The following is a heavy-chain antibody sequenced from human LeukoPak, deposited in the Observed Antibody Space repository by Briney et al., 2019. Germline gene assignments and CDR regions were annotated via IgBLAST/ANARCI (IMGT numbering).Heavy chain of an antibody. J-gene: IGHJ4*02. V-gene: IGHV1-2*02. Sequence: ASVTVSCTASGYTFTGYYMHWVRQAPGQGLEWMGWINPNSGGTNYAQRFQGRVTMTRDTSISTACMELSRLRSDDTAVYYCARGFAANPPLRYFDWLLSSVGYWGQGTLVTVSS. CDR2: INPNSGGT. D-gene: IGHD3-9*01. CDR3: ARGFAANPPLRYFDWLLSSVGY. CDR1: GYTFTGYY.